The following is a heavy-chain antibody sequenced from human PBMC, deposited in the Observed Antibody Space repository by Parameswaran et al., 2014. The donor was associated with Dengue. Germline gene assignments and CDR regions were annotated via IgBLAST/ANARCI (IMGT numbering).Heavy chain of an antibody. V-gene: IGHV1-2*02. CDR2: INPNSGGT. D-gene: IGHD2-15*01. CDR3: ARDTASYCSGGRCYDRPLYYYGMDV. J-gene: IGHJ6*02. Sequence: WVRQAPGQGPEWMGWINPNSGGTTYAQKFQGRVTMSRDTSINTAYVDLRRLRSDDTAVYYCARDTASYCSGGRCYDRPLYYYGMDVWGQGTTVTVSS.